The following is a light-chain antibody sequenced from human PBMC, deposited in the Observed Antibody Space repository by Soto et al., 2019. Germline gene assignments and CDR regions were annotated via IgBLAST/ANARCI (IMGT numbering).Light chain of an antibody. CDR1: QSVTSNY. Sequence: EIVLTQSPGTLSLSPGERATLSCGASQSVTSNYLAWYQQKPGQAPRLLIYGSSTRATGIPDRFTGSGSGTDFTLTISRLEHEDFAVYYCQHYVTSLTTFGQGTRVEIK. CDR2: GSS. CDR3: QHYVTSLTT. J-gene: IGKJ1*01. V-gene: IGKV3-20*01.